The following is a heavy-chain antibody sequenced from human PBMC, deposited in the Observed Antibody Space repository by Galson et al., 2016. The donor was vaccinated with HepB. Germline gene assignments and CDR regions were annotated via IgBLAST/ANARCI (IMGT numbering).Heavy chain of an antibody. D-gene: IGHD1-26*01. CDR2: INTDGSST. CDR1: GFTFSSHW. J-gene: IGHJ4*02. V-gene: IGHV3-74*01. Sequence: SLRLPCAASGFTFSSHWMHWVRQAPGKGLVWVSRINTDGSSTSYADSVKGRFPISRDNAKNTLYLQMNSLRAEDTAVYYCARGGSRPIDYWGQGTLVTVSS. CDR3: ARGGSRPIDY.